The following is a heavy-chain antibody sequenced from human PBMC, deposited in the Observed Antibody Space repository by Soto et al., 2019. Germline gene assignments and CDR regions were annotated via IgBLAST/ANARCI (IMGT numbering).Heavy chain of an antibody. Sequence: QVQLQESGPGLVKPSQTLSLTCTVSGGSISSGGYYWSWIRQHPGKGLEWIGYIYYSGSTYYNPSLKSRVTISVDTSKNQFSLKLSSVTAADTAVYYCARTGNSSGYYYVFAYWGQGTLVTVSS. CDR3: ARTGNSSGYYYVFAY. CDR1: GGSISSGGYY. V-gene: IGHV4-31*03. CDR2: IYYSGST. J-gene: IGHJ4*02. D-gene: IGHD3-22*01.